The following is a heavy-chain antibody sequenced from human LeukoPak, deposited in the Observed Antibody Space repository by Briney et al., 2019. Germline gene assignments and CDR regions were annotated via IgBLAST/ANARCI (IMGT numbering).Heavy chain of an antibody. CDR2: IYYSGST. CDR3: ARDWKPDYYYGMDV. Sequence: SETLSLTCTVSGGSISSGDYYWSWIRQPPGTGLEWIGYIYYSGSTYYNPSPKSRVTISVDTSKNQFSLKLSSVTAADTAVYYCARDWKPDYYYGMDVWGQGTTVTVSS. CDR1: GGSISSGDYY. D-gene: IGHD1-1*01. J-gene: IGHJ6*02. V-gene: IGHV4-30-4*01.